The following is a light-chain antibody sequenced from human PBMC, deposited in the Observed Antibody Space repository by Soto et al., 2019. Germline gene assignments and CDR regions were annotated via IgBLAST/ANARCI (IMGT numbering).Light chain of an antibody. J-gene: IGLJ1*01. Sequence: QSVLTQPASVSGSPGQSITISCTGTSSVVGGYNYVPWYQQHPGKAPKLMIYDVSNRPSGVSNRFSGSKSGNTASLTISGLQAEDEADYYCSSYTSSSTYVFGTGTKVTVL. V-gene: IGLV2-14*01. CDR1: SSVVGGYNY. CDR2: DVS. CDR3: SSYTSSSTYV.